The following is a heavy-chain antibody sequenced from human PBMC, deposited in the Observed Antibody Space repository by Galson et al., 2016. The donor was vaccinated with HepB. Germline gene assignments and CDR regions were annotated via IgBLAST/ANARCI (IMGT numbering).Heavy chain of an antibody. Sequence: SLRLSCAASGFTFNIYTMNWVRQAPGKGLEWVSYIRDSTTMYHADSVKGRFTISRDDAKNSLYLQMNSLRDDDTPLYYCVRDYNYAFDIWGQGTMVTVSS. CDR1: GFTFNIYT. CDR2: IRDSTTM. J-gene: IGHJ3*02. D-gene: IGHD5-24*01. CDR3: VRDYNYAFDI. V-gene: IGHV3-48*02.